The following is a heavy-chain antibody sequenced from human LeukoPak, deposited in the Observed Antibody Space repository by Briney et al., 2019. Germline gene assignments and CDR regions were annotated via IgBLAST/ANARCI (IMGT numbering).Heavy chain of an antibody. V-gene: IGHV3-23*01. D-gene: IGHD2-21*01. CDR3: AKDFVGVIPDAFDI. J-gene: IGHJ3*02. Sequence: GGSLRLSCTASGFTFSTYAMSWVRQAPGQGLEWVSGISGSGSSTYYADSVKGRFTISRDNSKNTLFLQLNSLRVEDTALYYCAKDFVGVIPDAFDIWGQGTMVTVSS. CDR1: GFTFSTYA. CDR2: ISGSGSST.